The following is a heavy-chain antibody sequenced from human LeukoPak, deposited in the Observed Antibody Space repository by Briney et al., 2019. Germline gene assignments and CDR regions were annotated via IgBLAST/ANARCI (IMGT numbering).Heavy chain of an antibody. CDR2: VKQDGSDK. Sequence: PGGSLRLSCAASGXTFSNYWMSWVRQAPGKGLEWVANVKQDGSDKYYVDSVKGRFTISRDNAKNSLYLQMNSLRAEDTAVYYCARDPVAGKFDYWGQGTLVTVSS. D-gene: IGHD6-19*01. CDR1: GXTFSNYW. V-gene: IGHV3-7*04. CDR3: ARDPVAGKFDY. J-gene: IGHJ4*02.